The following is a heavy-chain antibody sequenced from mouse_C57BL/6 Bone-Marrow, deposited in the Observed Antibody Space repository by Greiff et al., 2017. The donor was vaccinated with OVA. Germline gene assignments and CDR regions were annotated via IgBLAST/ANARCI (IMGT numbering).Heavy chain of an antibody. CDR3: ARRYGYGGFAY. J-gene: IGHJ3*01. CDR2: ISSGSSTI. D-gene: IGHD2-2*01. CDR1: GFTFSDYG. V-gene: IGHV5-17*01. Sequence: EVMLVESGGGLVKPGGSLKLSCAASGFTFSDYGMHWVRQAPEKGLEWVAYISSGSSTIYYADTVKGRFTISRDNAKNTLFLQMTSLRSEDTAMYYCARRYGYGGFAYWGQGTLVTVSA.